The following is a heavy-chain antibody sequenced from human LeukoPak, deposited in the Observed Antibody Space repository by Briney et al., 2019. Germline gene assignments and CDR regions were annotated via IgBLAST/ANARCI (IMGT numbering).Heavy chain of an antibody. CDR1: GYSISSGYY. J-gene: IGHJ4*02. CDR3: ARTGYSGYVSDFDY. D-gene: IGHD5-12*01. Sequence: SETLSLTCAVSGYSISSGYYWGWIRQPPGKGLEWIGSIYHSGSTYYNPSLKSRVTISVDTSKNQFSLKLSSVTAAGTAVYYCARTGYSGYVSDFDYWGQGTLVTVSS. CDR2: IYHSGST. V-gene: IGHV4-38-2*01.